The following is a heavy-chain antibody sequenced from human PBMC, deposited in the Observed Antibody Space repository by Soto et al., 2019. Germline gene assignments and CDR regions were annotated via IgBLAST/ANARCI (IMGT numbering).Heavy chain of an antibody. V-gene: IGHV1-69*12. CDR2: IIPMFDTP. J-gene: IGHJ4*01. CDR1: GGTFSSDS. CDR3: ARSGGLDRDFNY. D-gene: IGHD2-15*01. Sequence: QVPLVQSGAEVKKPGSSVKVSCKASGGTFSSDSFSWVRQAPGQGLEWMGGIIPMFDTPIYAQKFQDRVTITADESTSTAYMQLSSLRSGDTAVYYCARSGGLDRDFNYWGHGSLVTVSS.